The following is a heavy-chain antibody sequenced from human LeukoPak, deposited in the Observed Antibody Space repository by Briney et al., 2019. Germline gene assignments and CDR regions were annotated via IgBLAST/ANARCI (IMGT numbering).Heavy chain of an antibody. CDR1: GFTFSSYA. V-gene: IGHV3-23*01. J-gene: IGHJ4*02. CDR3: ANTRGQGYRYGLYYFDY. Sequence: TGGSLRLSCAASGFTFSSYARSWVRQAPGKGLEWGSAISGSGGITYYADSVKGRFTISRDNSKNTLYLQMNSLRAEDTDVYYCANTRGQGYRYGLYYFDYWGQGTLVIVSS. D-gene: IGHD5-18*01. CDR2: ISGSGGIT.